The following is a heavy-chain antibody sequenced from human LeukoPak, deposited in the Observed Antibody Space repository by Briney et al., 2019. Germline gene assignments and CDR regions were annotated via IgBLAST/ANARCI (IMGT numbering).Heavy chain of an antibody. CDR3: ARTYCSSTSCFIDY. CDR2: ISAYNGNT. CDR1: GYTFTSYG. Sequence: AAVKVSCKASGYTFTSYGISWVRQAPGQGLEWMGWISAYNGNTNYAQTLQGRVTLTTDTPTSTASMELRSLRSDDTAVYYRARTYCSSTSCFIDYWGQGTLVTVSS. J-gene: IGHJ4*02. D-gene: IGHD2-2*01. V-gene: IGHV1-18*01.